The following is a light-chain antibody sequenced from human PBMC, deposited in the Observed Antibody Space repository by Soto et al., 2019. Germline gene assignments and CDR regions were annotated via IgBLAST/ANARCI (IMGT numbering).Light chain of an antibody. CDR3: SSYTSSSNLI. CDR1: SRDVGNYNY. J-gene: IGLJ2*01. CDR2: DVN. Sequence: QSALTQPASASGSLGQSITISCTGTSRDVGNYNYVSWYQHHTGRAPKLVIYDVNNRPAGISNRFSGSKFDNTASLIIFGLQAEDEADYYCSSYTSSSNLIFGGGTKLTVL. V-gene: IGLV2-14*03.